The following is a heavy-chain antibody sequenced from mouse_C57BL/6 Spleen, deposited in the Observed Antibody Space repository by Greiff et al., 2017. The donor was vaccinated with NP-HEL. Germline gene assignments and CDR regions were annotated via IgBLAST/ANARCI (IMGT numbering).Heavy chain of an antibody. D-gene: IGHD1-1*01. CDR2: IHPNSGST. V-gene: IGHV1-64*01. J-gene: IGHJ4*01. Sequence: QVQLQQPGAELVKPGASVKLSCKASGYTFTSYWMHWVKQRPGQGLEWIGMIHPNSGSTNYNEKFKSKATLTVDKSSSTAYMQLSSLTSEDSAVYYCARSYYGSRVYYAMDDWGQGTSVTVSS. CDR3: ARSYYGSRVYYAMDD. CDR1: GYTFTSYW.